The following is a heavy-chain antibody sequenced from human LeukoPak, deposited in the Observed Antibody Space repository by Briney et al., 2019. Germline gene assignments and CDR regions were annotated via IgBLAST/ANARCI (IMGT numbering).Heavy chain of an antibody. J-gene: IGHJ4*02. V-gene: IGHV1-2*02. CDR1: GYTFTGHY. D-gene: IGHD1/OR15-1a*01. CDR2: INPNSGGT. CDR3: ARGDSAETGTTDY. Sequence: ASVKVSCKASGYTFTGHYMHWVRQAPGQGLEWMGWINPNSGGTNYAQKFQGRVTMTRDTSISTAYMELSRLRSDDTAVYSCARGDSAETGTTDYWGQGTLVTVSS.